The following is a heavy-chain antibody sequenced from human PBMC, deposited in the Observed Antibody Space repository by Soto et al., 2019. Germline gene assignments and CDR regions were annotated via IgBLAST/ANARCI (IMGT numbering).Heavy chain of an antibody. CDR3: ATQEVGGSYVYTFDP. Sequence: SETLSLTCTFSGGSISSSNYYWGWIRQPPGKGLEWIGSIYYSGGTYYNPSLKSRVTISVDTSKNQFSLKLSSVTAADTAVYYCATQEVGGSYVYTFDPWGQGTLVTVSS. CDR1: GGSISSSNYY. J-gene: IGHJ5*02. V-gene: IGHV4-39*01. D-gene: IGHD1-26*01. CDR2: IYYSGGT.